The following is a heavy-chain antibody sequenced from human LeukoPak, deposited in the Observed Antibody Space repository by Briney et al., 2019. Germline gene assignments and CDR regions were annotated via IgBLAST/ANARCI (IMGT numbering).Heavy chain of an antibody. V-gene: IGHV4-30-4*01. D-gene: IGHD4-11*01. CDR2: IYYSGST. Sequence: SETLSLTCTVSGGSISSGDYYWSWIRQPPGKGLEWIGYIYYSGSTYYNPSLKSRVTISVDTSKNQFSLKLSSVTAADTAVYCCARDLPGRLPGYWGQGTLVTVSS. CDR1: GGSISSGDYY. CDR3: ARDLPGRLPGY. J-gene: IGHJ4*02.